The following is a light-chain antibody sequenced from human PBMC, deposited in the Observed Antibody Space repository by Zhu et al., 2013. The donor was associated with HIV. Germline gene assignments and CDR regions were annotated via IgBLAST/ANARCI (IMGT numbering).Light chain of an antibody. CDR3: QHYDSGPPYT. J-gene: IGKJ2*01. Sequence: IVMTQSPATLSVSPGERATLSCRASQSISHNLAWYQQRPGQAPRLLIYGASTRATNIPARFSGAGSGTDFTLTISSLQSEDVAIYYCQHYDSGPPYTFGQGTKLEI. CDR2: GAS. V-gene: IGKV3-15*01. CDR1: QSISHN.